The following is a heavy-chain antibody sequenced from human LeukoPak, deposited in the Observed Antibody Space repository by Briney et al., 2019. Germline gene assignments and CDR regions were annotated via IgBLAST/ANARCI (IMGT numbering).Heavy chain of an antibody. J-gene: IGHJ3*02. V-gene: IGHV3-21*01. Sequence: GGSLRLSRAASGFTLSSYSMNWVRQAPGKGLEWVSSISSSSSYIYYADSVKGRFTISRDNAKNSLYLQMNSLRAEDTAVYYCARDCGGDCHGAFDIWGQGTMVTVSS. CDR2: ISSSSSYI. D-gene: IGHD2-21*02. CDR3: ARDCGGDCHGAFDI. CDR1: GFTLSSYS.